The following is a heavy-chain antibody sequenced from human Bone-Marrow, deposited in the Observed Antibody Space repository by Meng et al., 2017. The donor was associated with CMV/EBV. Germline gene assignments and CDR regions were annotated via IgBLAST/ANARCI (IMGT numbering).Heavy chain of an antibody. Sequence: SVKVSCKASGYTFSSYAISWVRQAPGQGLEWMGGIIPILGIANYAQKFQGRVTITADKSTSTAYMELSSLRSEDTAVYYCARDNYYGSGSYPGGFDYWGQGTLVTVSS. CDR3: ARDNYYGSGSYPGGFDY. D-gene: IGHD3-10*01. CDR1: GYTFSSYA. V-gene: IGHV1-69*10. J-gene: IGHJ4*02. CDR2: IIPILGIA.